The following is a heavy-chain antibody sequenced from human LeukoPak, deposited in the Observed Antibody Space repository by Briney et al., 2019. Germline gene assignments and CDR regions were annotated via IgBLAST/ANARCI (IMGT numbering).Heavy chain of an antibody. V-gene: IGHV1-46*01. D-gene: IGHD3-10*01. CDR1: GYTFTSYG. J-gene: IGHJ5*02. Sequence: GASVKVSCKASGYTFTSYGISWVRQAPGQGLEWMGIINPSGGSTSYAQKFQGRVTMTRDTSTSTVYMELSSLRSEDTAVYYCARGQSVWLWFGELEGNWFDPWGQGTLVTVSS. CDR3: ARGQSVWLWFGELEGNWFDP. CDR2: INPSGGST.